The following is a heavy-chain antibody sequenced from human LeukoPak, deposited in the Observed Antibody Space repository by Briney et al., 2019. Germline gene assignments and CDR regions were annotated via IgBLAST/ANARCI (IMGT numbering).Heavy chain of an antibody. Sequence: SETLSLTCAVYGGSFSGYFWGWIRQPPGKGLEWIGEINHSGITNYNPSLKSRVTISVDTSKKQLSLKLSSVNAADTAVYYCATFYDILTGYHDYWGQGTLVTVSS. CDR3: ATFYDILTGYHDY. CDR2: INHSGIT. J-gene: IGHJ4*02. D-gene: IGHD3-9*01. V-gene: IGHV4-34*01. CDR1: GGSFSGYF.